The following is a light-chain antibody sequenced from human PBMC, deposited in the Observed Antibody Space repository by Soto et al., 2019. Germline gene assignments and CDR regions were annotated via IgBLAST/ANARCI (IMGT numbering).Light chain of an antibody. V-gene: IGKV2-30*02. CDR1: QSLVHSDGIAY. CDR2: KVS. CDR3: MQGTHWPIT. Sequence: DVVMTQSPLSLPVTLGQPASISCRSNQSLVHSDGIAYFSWFQQRPGRSPRRLIYKVSNRDSGVPARISGSPSGTHFALKISRVEAEDVGVYYYMQGTHWPITFGKGTRLETK. J-gene: IGKJ5*01.